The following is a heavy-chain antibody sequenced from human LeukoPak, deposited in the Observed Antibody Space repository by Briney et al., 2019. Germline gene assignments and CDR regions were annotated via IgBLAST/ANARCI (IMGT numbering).Heavy chain of an antibody. CDR3: ARDEREDSSGD. CDR1: GFTFSSYS. D-gene: IGHD3-22*01. J-gene: IGHJ4*02. CDR2: ISSSSSTI. V-gene: IGHV3-48*01. Sequence: GGSLRLSYAASGFTFSSYSMNWVRQAPGKGLEWVSYISSSSSTIYYADSVKGRFTISRDNAKNSLYLQMNSLRGEYTAVYYCARDEREDSSGDWGQGTLVTVSS.